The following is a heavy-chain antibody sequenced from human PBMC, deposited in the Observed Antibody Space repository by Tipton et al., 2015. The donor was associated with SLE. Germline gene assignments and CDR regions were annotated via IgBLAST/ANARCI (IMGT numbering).Heavy chain of an antibody. V-gene: IGHV4-59*11. CDR1: GGSISSHY. J-gene: IGHJ4*02. CDR3: ARGYSSSRNLFDY. CDR2: IYYSGST. Sequence: TLSLTCTVSGGSISSHYWSWIRQPPGKGLEWIGYIYYSGSTNYNPSLKSRVTISVDTSKNQFSLKLSSVTAADTAAYYCARGYSSSRNLFDYWGQGTLVTVSS. D-gene: IGHD6-13*01.